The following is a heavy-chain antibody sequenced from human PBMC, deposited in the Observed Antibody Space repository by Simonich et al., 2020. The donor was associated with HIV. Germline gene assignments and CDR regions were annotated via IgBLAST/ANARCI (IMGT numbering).Heavy chain of an antibody. V-gene: IGHV4-34*01. D-gene: IGHD1-1*01. CDR2: INHSGIT. CDR3: ARTGDRVFDY. Sequence: QVQLQQWGAGLLKPSETLSLTCAVYGGSFNGYYWSWIRQSPERGLQWIGEINHSGITNYNPSLMGRVTISVDTSKTQFSLKMRSLIAADTAVYYCARTGDRVFDYWGQGILVTVSS. J-gene: IGHJ4*02. CDR1: GGSFNGYY.